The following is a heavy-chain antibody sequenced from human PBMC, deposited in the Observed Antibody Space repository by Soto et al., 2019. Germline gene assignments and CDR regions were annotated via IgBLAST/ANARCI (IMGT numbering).Heavy chain of an antibody. CDR1: GFTFGDYA. D-gene: IGHD3-9*01. J-gene: IGHJ5*02. CDR2: IRSKAYGGTT. V-gene: IGHV3-49*05. CDR3: TRQVESVLRYFDWLDI. Sequence: EVQLVESGGGLLKPGRSLRLSCTASGFTFGDYAMSWFRQAPGKGLEWVGFIRSKAYGGTTEYAASVKGRFTISRDDSKSIAYLQMNSLKTEDTAVYYCTRQVESVLRYFDWLDIWGQGTLVTVSS.